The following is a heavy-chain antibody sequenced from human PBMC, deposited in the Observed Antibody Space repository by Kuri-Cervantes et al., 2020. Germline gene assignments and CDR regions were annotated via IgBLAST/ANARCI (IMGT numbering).Heavy chain of an antibody. Sequence: ASVKVSCKASGYTFTGYYMHWVRQAPGQGLEWMGWINPNSGGTNYAQNFQGRVTITTDESTSTAYMELSSLRSEDTAVYYCARTIYLRDAFDIWGQGTMVTVSS. D-gene: IGHD3-3*02. CDR1: GYTFTGYY. CDR2: INPNSGGT. J-gene: IGHJ3*02. V-gene: IGHV1-2*02. CDR3: ARTIYLRDAFDI.